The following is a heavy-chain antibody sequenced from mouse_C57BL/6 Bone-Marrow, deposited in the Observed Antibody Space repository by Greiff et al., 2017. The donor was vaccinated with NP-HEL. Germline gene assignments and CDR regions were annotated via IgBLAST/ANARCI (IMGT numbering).Heavy chain of an antibody. CDR1: GYTFTSYW. CDR3: ARGGSAY. CDR2: IDPSDSYT. V-gene: IGHV1-69*01. J-gene: IGHJ3*01. Sequence: VQLQQSGAELVMPGASVKLSCKASGYTFTSYWMHWVKQRPGQGLEWIGEIDPSDSYTNYNQKFKGKSTLTVDKSSSTAYMQLSSLTSEDSAVYYCARGGSAYWGQGTLVTVSA.